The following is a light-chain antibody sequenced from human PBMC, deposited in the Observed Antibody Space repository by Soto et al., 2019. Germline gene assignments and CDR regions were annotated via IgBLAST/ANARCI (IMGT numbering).Light chain of an antibody. J-gene: IGKJ5*01. CDR1: QSVSSN. CDR3: QQYNNWPPIT. V-gene: IGKV3-15*01. Sequence: EILKTQSPSTLSVSPGERATLSCRASQSVSSNLAWYQHKPGQAPRLLIYGASTRATGIPARFSGSGSGTEFTLTISSLQSADFAVYYCQQYNNWPPITFGQGTRLEIK. CDR2: GAS.